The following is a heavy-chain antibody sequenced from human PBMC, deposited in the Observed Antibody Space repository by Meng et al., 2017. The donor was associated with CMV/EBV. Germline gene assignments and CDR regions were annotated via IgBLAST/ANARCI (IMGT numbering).Heavy chain of an antibody. J-gene: IGHJ4*02. D-gene: IGHD2-2*01. V-gene: IGHV4-30-4*08. CDR2: IYYSGST. CDR3: ARVGRTSCYDY. Sequence: GQLQESGQGLVKPSQTLSLTCTVSGGSTSSGDYYWIWIRQPPGKGLECIGYIYYSGSTYHTPSLKSRVTISVDTSKNQFSLKLSSVTAADTAVYYCARVGRTSCYDYWGQGTLVTVSS. CDR1: GGSTSSGDYY.